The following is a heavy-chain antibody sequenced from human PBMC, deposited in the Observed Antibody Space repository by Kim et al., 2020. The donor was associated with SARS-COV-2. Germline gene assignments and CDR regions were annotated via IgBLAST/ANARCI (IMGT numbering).Heavy chain of an antibody. CDR1: GGSISSYY. D-gene: IGHD3-9*01. CDR3: AGDGFDWLRFDY. J-gene: IGHJ4*02. CDR2: IYYSGST. Sequence: SETLSLTCTVSGGSISSYYWSWIRQPPGKGLEWIGYIYYSGSTNYNPSLKSRVTISVDTSKNQFSLKLSSVTAADTAVYYCAGDGFDWLRFDYWGQGTLVTVSS. V-gene: IGHV4-59*01.